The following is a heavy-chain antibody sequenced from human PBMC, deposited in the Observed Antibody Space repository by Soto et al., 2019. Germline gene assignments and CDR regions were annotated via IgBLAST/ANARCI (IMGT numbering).Heavy chain of an antibody. J-gene: IGHJ4*02. CDR3: AKRSSFDWLLYRATDFDY. D-gene: IGHD3-9*01. CDR2: ISGSGGST. CDR1: GFTFSSYA. V-gene: IGHV3-23*01. Sequence: GGSLRLSCAASGFTFSSYAMSWVRQAPGKGLEWVSAISGSGGSTYYADSVKGRFTISRDNSKNTLYLQMNSLRAEDTAVYYCAKRSSFDWLLYRATDFDYWGQGTLVTVSS.